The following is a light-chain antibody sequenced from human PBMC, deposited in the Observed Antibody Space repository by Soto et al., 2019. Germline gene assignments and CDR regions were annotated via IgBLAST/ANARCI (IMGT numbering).Light chain of an antibody. CDR2: EVS. CDR1: SSDVGGYNY. J-gene: IGLJ1*01. Sequence: QTASVSGSPGQSITISCTGTSSDVGGYNYVSWYQQHPGKAPKLMIYEVSNRPSGVSNRFSGSKSGNTASLTISGLQAEDEADYYCSSYTSSRYVFGNGTKVTVL. CDR3: SSYTSSRYV. V-gene: IGLV2-14*01.